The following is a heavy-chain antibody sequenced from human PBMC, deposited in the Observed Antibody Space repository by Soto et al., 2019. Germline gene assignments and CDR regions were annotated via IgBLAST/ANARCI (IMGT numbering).Heavy chain of an antibody. D-gene: IGHD6-6*01. V-gene: IGHV2-5*02. Sequence: GSGPTLVNPTQTLTLTCTFSGFSLTSNDVGVGWIRQPPGKALEWLALIYWDDDKRYSPSLKSRLTITKDTSKNQVVLRMTNMDPVDTATYYCAHSRYRRSSFDYCRQGTLVTVSS. J-gene: IGHJ4*02. CDR3: AHSRYRRSSFDY. CDR2: IYWDDDK. CDR1: GFSLTSNDVG.